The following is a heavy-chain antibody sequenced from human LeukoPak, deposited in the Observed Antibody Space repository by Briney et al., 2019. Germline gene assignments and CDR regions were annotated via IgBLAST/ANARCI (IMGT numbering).Heavy chain of an antibody. V-gene: IGHV1-69*04. CDR1: GGTFSSYA. D-gene: IGHD6-13*01. CDR2: IIPILGIA. CDR3: ARDTGQQLVNWFVP. Sequence: SVKVSCKASGGTFSSYAISWVRQAPGQGLEWMGRIIPILGIANYAQKFQGRVTITADKSTSTAYMELSSLRSEDTAVYYCARDTGQQLVNWFVPWGQGTLVTVSS. J-gene: IGHJ5*02.